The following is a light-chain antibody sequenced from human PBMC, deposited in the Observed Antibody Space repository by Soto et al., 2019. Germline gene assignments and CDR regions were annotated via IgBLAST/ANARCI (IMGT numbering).Light chain of an antibody. CDR3: QHYGSSTRGIT. CDR1: QSVSSSY. Sequence: EIVLTQSPGTLSLSPGERATLSCRASQSVSSSYLAWYQQKPGQAPRLLIYGASTRATGIPDRFSGSGSGTDFTLTISRLEPEDFAVYYCQHYGSSTRGITFGPGTKVDIK. V-gene: IGKV3-20*01. CDR2: GAS. J-gene: IGKJ3*01.